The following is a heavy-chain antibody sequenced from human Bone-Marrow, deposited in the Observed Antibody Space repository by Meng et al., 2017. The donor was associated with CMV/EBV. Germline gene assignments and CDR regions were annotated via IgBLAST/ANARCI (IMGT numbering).Heavy chain of an antibody. CDR1: GFTFDDYA. CDR3: AKSEFLSSSVDY. V-gene: IGHV3-43D*03. D-gene: IGHD6-6*01. J-gene: IGHJ4*02. Sequence: GESLKISCAASGFTFDDYAMHWVRQAPGKGLEWVSLISWDGDSTYYADSVKGRFTISRDNSKNSLYLQMNSLRAEDTALYYCAKSEFLSSSVDYWGQGTLVTVSS. CDR2: ISWDGDST.